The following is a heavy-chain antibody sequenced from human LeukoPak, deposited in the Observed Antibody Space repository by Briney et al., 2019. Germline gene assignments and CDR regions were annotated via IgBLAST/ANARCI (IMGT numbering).Heavy chain of an antibody. D-gene: IGHD3-16*02. CDR2: IKSKTDGGTT. CDR1: GFTFSNAW. CDR3: TTAFAEYYDYVWGSYRQGTDY. V-gene: IGHV3-15*01. Sequence: GGSLRLSCAASGFTFSNAWMSWVRQAPGKGLEWVGRIKSKTDGGTTDYAAPVKGRFTISRDDSKNTLYLQMNSLKTEDTAVYYCTTAFAEYYDYVWGSYRQGTDYWGQGTLVTVSS. J-gene: IGHJ4*02.